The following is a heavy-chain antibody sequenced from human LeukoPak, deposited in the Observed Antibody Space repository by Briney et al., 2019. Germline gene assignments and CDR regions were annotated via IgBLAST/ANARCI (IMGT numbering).Heavy chain of an antibody. V-gene: IGHV3-23*01. D-gene: IGHD3-22*01. Sequence: GGSLRLSCAASGSTFSTYAMSWVRQAPGKGLEWVSGISGSGGNTYYADSVKGRFTISRDNSKNTLYLQMNSLRAEDTALYYCAKGKDTSGYYYGGSAYYYDYWGQGTLVTVSS. CDR3: AKGKDTSGYYYGGSAYYYDY. J-gene: IGHJ4*02. CDR1: GSTFSTYA. CDR2: ISGSGGNT.